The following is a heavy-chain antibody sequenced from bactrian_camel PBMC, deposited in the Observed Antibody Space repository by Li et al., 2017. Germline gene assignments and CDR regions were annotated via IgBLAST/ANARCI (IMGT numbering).Heavy chain of an antibody. CDR1: GFTFGGFD. Sequence: VQLVESGGGLVQPGGSLRLSCAASGFTFGGFDMSWVRQAPGKGLEWVSRISTDSKNTYYADSAKGRFTISRDNGKNTLYLQINSLKPDDAGMYYCVARWSGEVGQGTQVTVS. D-gene: IGHD5*01. CDR2: ISTDSKNT. V-gene: IGHV3S40*01. J-gene: IGHJ4*01.